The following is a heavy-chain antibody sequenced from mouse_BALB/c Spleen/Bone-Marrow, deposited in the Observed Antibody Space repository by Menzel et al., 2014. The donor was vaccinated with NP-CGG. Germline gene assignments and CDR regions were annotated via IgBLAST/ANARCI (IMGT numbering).Heavy chain of an antibody. V-gene: IGHV1S29*02. CDR3: ATRFITTAGY. Sequence: EVMLVESGPEPVKPGASVKISCKASGYTFTDYNMHWVKQSHGKSLEWIGYIYPYNGGTGYNQKFKSKTTLPVDNSSSTAYMELRSLASEDSAVYYSATRFITTAGYWGQGTTLTVSS. J-gene: IGHJ2*01. CDR2: IYPYNGGT. CDR1: GYTFTDYN. D-gene: IGHD1-2*01.